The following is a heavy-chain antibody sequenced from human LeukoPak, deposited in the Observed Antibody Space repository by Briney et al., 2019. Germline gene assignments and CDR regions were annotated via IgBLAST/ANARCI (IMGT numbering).Heavy chain of an antibody. CDR2: GSTSGST. V-gene: IGHV4-4*07. D-gene: IGHD3-10*01. J-gene: IGHJ4*02. Sequence: SETLSLTCTVSGASISSYYWSWIWQPAGKGLEWIGRGSTSGSTNYNPSLKSRVTMSVETSKNQFSLKLSSVTAADTAVYYCARDSYFGSGNYYIDYWGQGTLVTVSS. CDR3: ARDSYFGSGNYYIDY. CDR1: GASISSYY.